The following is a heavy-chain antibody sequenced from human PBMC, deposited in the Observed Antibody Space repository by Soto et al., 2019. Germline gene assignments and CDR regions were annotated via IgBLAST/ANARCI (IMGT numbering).Heavy chain of an antibody. CDR1: GYTFTGYY. D-gene: IGHD1-1*01. CDR2: INPNSGGT. V-gene: IGHV1-2*04. Sequence: QVQLVQSGAEVKKPGASVKVSCKASGYTFTGYYMHWVRQAPGQGLAWMGWINPNSGGTNYAQKLQGWVTMTRDTAISTAYMELSRLRSDDTAVYYCAREGRLERHYGMDVWGQGTTVTVSS. J-gene: IGHJ6*02. CDR3: AREGRLERHYGMDV.